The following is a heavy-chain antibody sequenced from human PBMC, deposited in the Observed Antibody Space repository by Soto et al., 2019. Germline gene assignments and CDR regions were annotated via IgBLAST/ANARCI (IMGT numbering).Heavy chain of an antibody. CDR2: IYYSGST. D-gene: IGHD6-25*01. CDR3: AHSGDGAYYYYAMDV. V-gene: IGHV4-59*01. J-gene: IGHJ6*02. CDR1: GGSISSYY. Sequence: SETLSLTCTVSGGSISSYYWSWIRQPPGKGLEWIGYIYYSGSTNYNPSLKSRLTITKDTSKNQVVLTMTNMDPVDTATYYCAHSGDGAYYYYAMDVWGQGTTVTVSS.